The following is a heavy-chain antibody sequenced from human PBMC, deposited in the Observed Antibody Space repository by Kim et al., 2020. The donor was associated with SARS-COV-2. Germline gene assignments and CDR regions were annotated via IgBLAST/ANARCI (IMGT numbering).Heavy chain of an antibody. V-gene: IGHV4-31*03. CDR3: ARVGSGKWFGELLHIDY. D-gene: IGHD3-10*01. Sequence: SETLSLTCTVSGGSISSGGYYWSWIRQHPGKGLEWIGYIYYSGSTYYNPSLKSRVTISVDTSKNQFSLKPSSVTAADTAVYYCARVGSGKWFGELLHIDYWGQGTLVTVSS. CDR1: GGSISSGGYY. CDR2: IYYSGST. J-gene: IGHJ4*02.